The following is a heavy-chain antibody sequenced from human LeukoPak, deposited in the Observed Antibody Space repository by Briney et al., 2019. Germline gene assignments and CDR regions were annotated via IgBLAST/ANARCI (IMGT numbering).Heavy chain of an antibody. CDR3: ARERIVVVPAALDHYYYMDV. V-gene: IGHV3-11*04. D-gene: IGHD2-2*01. CDR2: ISSSGSTI. J-gene: IGHJ6*03. Sequence: GGSLRLSCAASGFTFSDYYMGWIRQAPGKGLEWVSYISSSGSTIYYADSVKGRFTISRDNAKNSLYLQMNSLRAEDTAVYYCARERIVVVPAALDHYYYMDVWGKGTTVTVSS. CDR1: GFTFSDYY.